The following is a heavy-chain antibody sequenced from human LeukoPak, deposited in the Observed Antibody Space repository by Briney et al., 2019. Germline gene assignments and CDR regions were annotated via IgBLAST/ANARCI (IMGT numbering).Heavy chain of an antibody. D-gene: IGHD6-13*01. CDR2: ISSSSFKI. CDR1: EFTFVRYA. CDR3: VRDPSYGSSWYYYMDV. J-gene: IGHJ6*03. V-gene: IGHV3-48*04. Sequence: SGGSLRLSCAASEFTFVRYAMNWVRQALGKGLEWVSYISSSSFKIGYADSVKGRFTISKDNSKNSLHLQMDSQRVEDTAVYYCVRDPSYGSSWYYYMDVWGKGTTVTVSS.